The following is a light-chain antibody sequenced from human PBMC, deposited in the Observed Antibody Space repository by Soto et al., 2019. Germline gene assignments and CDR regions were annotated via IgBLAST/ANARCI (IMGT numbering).Light chain of an antibody. CDR1: NSDVGSYNL. J-gene: IGLJ1*01. CDR2: EVS. Sequence: QSALTQPASVSGPPGQSITISCTGTNSDVGSYNLASWYHQHPGKAPKLVIYEVSQRPSGVSNRFSGSKSGNTASLTISGLQADDEADYYCCSYAGSSAYVFGTGTKLTVL. V-gene: IGLV2-23*02. CDR3: CSYAGSSAYV.